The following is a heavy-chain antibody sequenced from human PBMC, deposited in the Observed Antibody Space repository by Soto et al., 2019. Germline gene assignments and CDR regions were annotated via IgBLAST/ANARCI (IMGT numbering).Heavy chain of an antibody. J-gene: IGHJ4*02. D-gene: IGHD3-16*01. CDR3: ARDIGFDYVN. CDR2: IKEDGSEI. CDR1: GFNVMIYW. Sequence: WGSLTLSWVFSGFNVMIYWMSWVRQAPGKGLEWVASIKEDGSEIYYLQSVRGRFTISRDSAGNALHLAMNYLSAEDTGVYFCARDIGFDYVNWGQGTLVTVSS. V-gene: IGHV3-7*01.